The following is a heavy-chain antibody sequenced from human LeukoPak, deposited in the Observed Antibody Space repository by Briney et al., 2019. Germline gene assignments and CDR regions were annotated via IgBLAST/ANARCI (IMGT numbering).Heavy chain of an antibody. D-gene: IGHD5-18*01. J-gene: IGHJ6*03. CDR3: ATSGYSYGYGVGRATAGYMDV. V-gene: IGHV1-46*01. Sequence: ASVKVSCKTSGYTFTRYYMHWVRQAPGQGLEWMGIINPSGGNTSYAQKFQGRVTMTRDMSTSTVYMGLSSLRSEDTAVYYCATSGYSYGYGVGRATAGYMDVWGKGTTVTASS. CDR2: INPSGGNT. CDR1: GYTFTRYY.